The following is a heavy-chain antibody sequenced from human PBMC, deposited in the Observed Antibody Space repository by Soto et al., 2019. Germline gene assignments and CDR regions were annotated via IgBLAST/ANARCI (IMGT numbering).Heavy chain of an antibody. D-gene: IGHD4-17*01. CDR1: GFTFSSYA. Sequence: GGSLRLSCAASGFTFSSYAMSWVRQAPGKGLEWVSAISGSGGSTYYADSVKGRFTISRDNSKNTLYLQMNSRRAEDTAVYYCAKARDYGDYGGDDAFDIWGQGTMVTVSS. J-gene: IGHJ3*02. CDR2: ISGSGGST. V-gene: IGHV3-23*01. CDR3: AKARDYGDYGGDDAFDI.